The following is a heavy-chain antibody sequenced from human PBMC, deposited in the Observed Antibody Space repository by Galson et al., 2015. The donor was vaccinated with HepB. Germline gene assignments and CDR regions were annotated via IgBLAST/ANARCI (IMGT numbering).Heavy chain of an antibody. CDR3: ARKQQLKGIDGMDV. CDR1: GFTFSSYW. CDR2: IKQDGSEK. D-gene: IGHD6-13*01. J-gene: IGHJ6*02. Sequence: SLRLSCAASGFTFSSYWMSWVRQAPGKGLEWVANIKQDGSEKYYVDSVKGRFTISRDNAKNSLYLQMNSLRAEDTAVYYCARKQQLKGIDGMDVWGQGTTVTVSS. V-gene: IGHV3-7*03.